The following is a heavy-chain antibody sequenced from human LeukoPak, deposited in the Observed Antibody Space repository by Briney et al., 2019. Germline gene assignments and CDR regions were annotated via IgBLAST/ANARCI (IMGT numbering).Heavy chain of an antibody. CDR1: GFTFSGSA. J-gene: IGHJ4*02. CDR2: IRSKANSYAT. V-gene: IGHV3-73*01. CDR3: ARDSSRDGYNGCFDY. Sequence: GGSLRLSCAASGFTFSGSAMHWVRQASGKGLEWVGRIRSKANSYATAYAASVKGRFTISRDDSKNTAYLQMNSLKTEDTAVYYCARDSSRDGYNGCFDYWGQGTLVTVSS. D-gene: IGHD5-24*01.